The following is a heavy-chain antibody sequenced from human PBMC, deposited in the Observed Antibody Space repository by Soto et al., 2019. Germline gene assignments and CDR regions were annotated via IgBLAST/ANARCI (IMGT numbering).Heavy chain of an antibody. V-gene: IGHV1-2*04. D-gene: IGHD3-22*01. CDR3: ARDHYDSSGYIAFDI. Sequence: SVKVSCKASGYTFTGYYMHWGRQAPVQGLEWMGWINPNSGGTNYSQKFQGWVTMTRDTSISTAYMELSRLRSDDTAVYYCARDHYDSSGYIAFDIWGQGTMVTVSS. CDR1: GYTFTGYY. CDR2: INPNSGGT. J-gene: IGHJ3*02.